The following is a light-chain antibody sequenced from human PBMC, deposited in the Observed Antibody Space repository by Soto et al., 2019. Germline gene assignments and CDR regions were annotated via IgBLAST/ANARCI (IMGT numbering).Light chain of an antibody. CDR2: AAS. V-gene: IGKV3-20*01. Sequence: DIVLTQSPGTLSLSPGDRATLSCRTSRFVSNYYVAWYQQRPGQAPRLLIYAASSRATDIPDRFSGSESGTDFTLAISSQEPEDIAVYLCPHHPATPPVFTFGPRTKLEI. J-gene: IGKJ3*01. CDR1: RFVSNYY. CDR3: PHHPATPPVFT.